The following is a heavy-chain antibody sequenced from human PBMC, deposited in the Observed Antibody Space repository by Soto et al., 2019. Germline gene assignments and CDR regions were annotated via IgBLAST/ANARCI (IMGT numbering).Heavy chain of an antibody. CDR2: ISGSGGST. CDR3: AARGGSYLYYFDY. Sequence: PGGSLRLSCAASGFTFSSYAMSWVRQAPGEGLEWVSAISGSGGSTYYADSVKGRFTISRDNSKNTLYLQMNSLRAEDTAVYYCAARGGSYLYYFDYWGQGTLVTVSS. V-gene: IGHV3-23*01. D-gene: IGHD1-26*01. CDR1: GFTFSSYA. J-gene: IGHJ4*02.